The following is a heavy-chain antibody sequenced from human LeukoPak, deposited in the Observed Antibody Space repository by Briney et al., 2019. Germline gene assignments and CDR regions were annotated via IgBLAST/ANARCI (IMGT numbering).Heavy chain of an antibody. J-gene: IGHJ4*02. Sequence: GGSLRLSCAAYGFTFSSYWMSWVRQAPGKGLEWVANIKQDGSEKYYVDSVKGRFTISRDNAKNSLYLQMNSLRAEDTAVYYCGAGQRMYYFDYWGQGTLVTVSS. CDR3: GAGQRMYYFDY. CDR2: IKQDGSEK. CDR1: GFTFSSYW. D-gene: IGHD6-13*01. V-gene: IGHV3-7*01.